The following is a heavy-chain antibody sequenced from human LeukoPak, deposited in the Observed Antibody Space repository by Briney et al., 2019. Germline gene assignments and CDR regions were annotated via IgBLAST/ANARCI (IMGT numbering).Heavy chain of an antibody. V-gene: IGHV4-59*08. CDR2: IYYSGSS. D-gene: IGHD6-6*01. Sequence: SETLSLTCIVSGGSMSSYYWSWIRQPPGEGLEWIGNIYYSGSSNYNPSLKSRVTISVDTSKNQFSLKLSSVTAAVTAVYYCARLLDNSSPPYYYYYMDVWGKGTTVTVSS. J-gene: IGHJ6*03. CDR1: GGSMSSYY. CDR3: ARLLDNSSPPYYYYYMDV.